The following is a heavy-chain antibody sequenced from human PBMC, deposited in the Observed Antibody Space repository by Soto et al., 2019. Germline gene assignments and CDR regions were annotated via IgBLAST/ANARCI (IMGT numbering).Heavy chain of an antibody. D-gene: IGHD3-16*01. CDR3: AKASFGGGSLDY. J-gene: IGHJ4*02. CDR1: GFTFDDYA. CDR2: ISWNSGSI. V-gene: IGHV3-9*01. Sequence: EVQLVESGGGLVQPGRSLRLSCAASGFTFDDYAMHWVRQAPGKGLEWVSGISWNSGSIHYADSVKGRFTISRDNAKNSLYLQMNSLRAEDTALYYCAKASFGGGSLDYWGQGTLVTVSS.